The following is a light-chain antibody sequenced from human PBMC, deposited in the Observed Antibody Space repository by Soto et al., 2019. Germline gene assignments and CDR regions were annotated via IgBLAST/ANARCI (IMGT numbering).Light chain of an antibody. V-gene: IGLV3-21*02. CDR3: QVWDSSSDHVV. CDR1: NIGSKS. CDR2: DDS. Sequence: SYELTQPPSVSVAPGQTARITCGGNNIGSKSVHWYQQKPGQAPVLVVYDDSDPPSGIPERFSGSNSGNTAPLTISRVEAGDEADYYCQVWDSSSDHVVFGGGTKVTVL. J-gene: IGLJ2*01.